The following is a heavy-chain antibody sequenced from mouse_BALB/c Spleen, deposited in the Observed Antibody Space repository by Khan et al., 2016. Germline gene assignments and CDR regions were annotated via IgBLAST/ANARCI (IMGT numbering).Heavy chain of an antibody. CDR1: GFTFSDFW. Sequence: EVQLLEAGGGLVQPGGSRGLSCEGSGFTFSDFWMSWVRQTPGKTLEWIGDINADGSAINYAPSIKDRFTIFRDNDKNTLYLQMNNLRSEDTATYFCMKYNDCWGQGTTLTVSS. CDR3: MKYNDC. V-gene: IGHV11-2*02. CDR2: INADGSAI. J-gene: IGHJ2*01.